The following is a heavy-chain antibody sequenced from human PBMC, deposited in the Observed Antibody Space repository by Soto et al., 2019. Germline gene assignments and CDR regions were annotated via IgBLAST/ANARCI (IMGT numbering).Heavy chain of an antibody. D-gene: IGHD2-15*01. Sequence: GGSLRLSCEVSGFIFSSYWMHWVRQVPGKGLVWVSRTNEDGSITNYADSVRGRFTISRDNAKNTLYLEMNSLRVEDTAVYYCTRDSGGGGGYWGQGTLVTAPQ. J-gene: IGHJ4*02. CDR1: GFIFSSYW. CDR3: TRDSGGGGGY. CDR2: TNEDGSIT. V-gene: IGHV3-74*01.